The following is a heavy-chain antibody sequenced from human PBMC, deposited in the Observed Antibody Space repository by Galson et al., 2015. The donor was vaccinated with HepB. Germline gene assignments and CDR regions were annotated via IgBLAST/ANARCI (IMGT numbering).Heavy chain of an antibody. CDR3: ARGTKSNGYRRFDA. Sequence: CAISGDSVSWNSGTWNWTRQSPSRGLEWLGRTYYVSRWNNEYATSVKSRLTITPDTAKNQFSLHLNSVTPEDSAVYYCARGTKSNGYRRFDAWGQGTLVTVSS. CDR1: GDSVSWNSGT. V-gene: IGHV6-1*01. CDR2: TYYVSRWNN. J-gene: IGHJ5*02. D-gene: IGHD6-13*01.